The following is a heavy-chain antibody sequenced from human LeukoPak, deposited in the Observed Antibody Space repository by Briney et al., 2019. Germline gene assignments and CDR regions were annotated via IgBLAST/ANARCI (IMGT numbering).Heavy chain of an antibody. Sequence: GGSLRLSCAASGFTFSNYAMSWVRQAPGKGLEWVSTISASSSGSYYADSVKGRFGISRDNSENTVFLQMNSLRAEDTAIYYCAKAIRSAYGYYFDSWGQGTLLTVSS. CDR3: AKAIRSAYGYYFDS. V-gene: IGHV3-23*01. CDR1: GFTFSNYA. D-gene: IGHD3-10*01. J-gene: IGHJ4*02. CDR2: ISASSSGS.